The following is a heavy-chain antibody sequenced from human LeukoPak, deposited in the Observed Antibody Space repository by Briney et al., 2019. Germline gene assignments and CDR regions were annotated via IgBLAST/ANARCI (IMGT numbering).Heavy chain of an antibody. J-gene: IGHJ6*03. CDR3: AKGLKTAVGPYKGYHYYMDV. V-gene: IGHV3-23*01. CDR1: GFTFSNYA. Sequence: EGSVRLSCAASGFTFSNYAMSWVRQAPGKGLEWVSTINDRVIATYYADSVKGRFTISRDNSKNTLSLQVSSLRAEDTAIYYCAKGLKTAVGPYKGYHYYMDVWGKGTTVTVSS. D-gene: IGHD5-18*01. CDR2: INDRVIAT.